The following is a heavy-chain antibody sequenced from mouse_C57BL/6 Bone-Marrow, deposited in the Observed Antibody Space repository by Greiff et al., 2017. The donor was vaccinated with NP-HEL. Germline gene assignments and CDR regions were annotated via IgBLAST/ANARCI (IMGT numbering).Heavy chain of an antibody. D-gene: IGHD1-1*01. CDR2: IDPSDSYT. Sequence: QVQLQQPGAELVMPGASVKLSCKASGYTFTSYWMHWVKQRPGQGLEWIGEIDPSDSYTNYNQKFKGKSTLTVDKSSSTAYMQLSSLTSEDSAVYYCARPLYYCGSSLYAIDYWGQGTSVTVSS. J-gene: IGHJ4*01. CDR3: ARPLYYCGSSLYAIDY. V-gene: IGHV1-69*01. CDR1: GYTFTSYW.